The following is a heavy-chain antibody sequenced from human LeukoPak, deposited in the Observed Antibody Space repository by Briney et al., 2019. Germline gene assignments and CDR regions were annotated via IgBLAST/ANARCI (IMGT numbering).Heavy chain of an antibody. CDR1: GFTFSSYS. CDR2: ISSSSSTI. Sequence: GGSLRLSCAASGFTFSSYSMNWVRQAPGKGLEWVSYISSSSSTIYYADSVKGRFTISRDNAKNSLYLQMNSLRAEDTAVYYCPKELSAQYGGYIFDYWGQGTLVTVSS. CDR3: PKELSAQYGGYIFDY. J-gene: IGHJ4*02. V-gene: IGHV3-48*04. D-gene: IGHD4-23*01.